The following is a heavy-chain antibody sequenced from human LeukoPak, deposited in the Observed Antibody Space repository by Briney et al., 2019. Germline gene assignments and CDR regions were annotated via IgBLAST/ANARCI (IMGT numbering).Heavy chain of an antibody. J-gene: IGHJ4*02. D-gene: IGHD3-22*01. CDR3: AKDLYYYDSSGPMDY. Sequence: GGSLRLSCAASGFTLSSSAMNWVRQAPGKGLEWVSAISGSGGSTYYADSVKGQFTISRDNSKNTLYLQMNSLRAEDTAVYYCAKDLYYYDSSGPMDYWGQGTLVTVSS. V-gene: IGHV3-23*01. CDR2: ISGSGGST. CDR1: GFTLSSSA.